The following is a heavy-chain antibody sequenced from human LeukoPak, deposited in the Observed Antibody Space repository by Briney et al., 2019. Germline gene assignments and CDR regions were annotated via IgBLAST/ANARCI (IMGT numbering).Heavy chain of an antibody. CDR3: ARGMTTVVYYGMDV. D-gene: IGHD4-11*01. J-gene: IGHJ6*02. Sequence: SETLSLTCAVYGVSFSGYYWSWIRQPPGKGLEWIGEINHSGSTNYNPSLKSRVTISVDTSKNQFSLKLSSVTAADTAVYYCARGMTTVVYYGMDVWGQGTTVTVSS. V-gene: IGHV4-34*01. CDR2: INHSGST. CDR1: GVSFSGYY.